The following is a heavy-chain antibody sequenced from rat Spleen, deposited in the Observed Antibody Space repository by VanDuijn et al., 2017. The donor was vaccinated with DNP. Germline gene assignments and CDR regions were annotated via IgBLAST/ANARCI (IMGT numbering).Heavy chain of an antibody. CDR3: ARESYN. J-gene: IGHJ2*01. CDR1: GLTFSTAA. D-gene: IGHD1-5*01. CDR2: IWSGGGT. V-gene: IGHV2-4*01. Sequence: VQLVESGGGLVQPEESLKISCAASGLTFSTAAMYWVRQAPGKGLEWVGAIWSGGGTNYNSVLKSRLSISRDTSKSQVFLKMNSLQTEDTAIYYCARESYNWGQGVMVTVSA.